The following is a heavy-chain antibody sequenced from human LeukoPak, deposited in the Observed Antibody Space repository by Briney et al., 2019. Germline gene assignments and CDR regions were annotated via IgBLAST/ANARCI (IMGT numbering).Heavy chain of an antibody. CDR2: ISAYNGNT. Sequence: ASVKVSCKASGYTFTSYGISWVRQAPGQGLEWMGWISAYNGNTNYAQKLQGRVTMTTDTSTSTAYTELRSLRSDDTAVYYCARGNKDETAYYYYYMDVWGKGTTVTVSS. CDR3: ARGNKDETAYYYYYMDV. J-gene: IGHJ6*03. D-gene: IGHD1-14*01. V-gene: IGHV1-18*01. CDR1: GYTFTSYG.